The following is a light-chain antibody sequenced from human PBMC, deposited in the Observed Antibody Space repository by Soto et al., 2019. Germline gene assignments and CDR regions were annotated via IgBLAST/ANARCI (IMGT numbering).Light chain of an antibody. CDR2: DQS. J-gene: IGKJ1*01. CDR1: QSISNF. V-gene: IGKV1-39*01. CDR3: QQTYTSPWT. Sequence: DLQMTQSPSSLSASVGDRVSIACRASQSISNFVNWYQQKRPKAPKILIYDQSILQSGVPSRFSDSGSTTAFTLTISNLQPEDLATYYCQQTYTSPWTFGQGTKVEVK.